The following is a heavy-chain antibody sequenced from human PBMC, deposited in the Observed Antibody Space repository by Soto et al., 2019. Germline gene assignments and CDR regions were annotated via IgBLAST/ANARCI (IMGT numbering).Heavy chain of an antibody. J-gene: IGHJ4*02. V-gene: IGHV3-23*01. CDR2: ISGSGEAK. D-gene: IGHD3-22*01. CDR1: GFSFSSYG. Sequence: EVHLLESGGGLVQPGESLRLSCVASGFSFSSYGMSWVRQAPGKGLEWASIISGSGEAKYYADSVKGRFTISRDNSKNTMYLQMDSLRAEDTAVYYCAKDFDSDETSHGPNEYWGQGTLVTVSS. CDR3: AKDFDSDETSHGPNEY.